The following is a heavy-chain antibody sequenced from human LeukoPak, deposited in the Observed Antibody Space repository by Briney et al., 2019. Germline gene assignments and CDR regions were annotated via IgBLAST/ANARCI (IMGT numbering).Heavy chain of an antibody. CDR1: GGSVSSGSYY. CDR3: ARTSWYYYGPGEDY. J-gene: IGHJ4*02. CDR2: IYYSGST. Sequence: SETLSLTCTVSGGSVSSGSYYWSWIRQPPGKGLEWIGYIYYSGSTNYNPSLKSRATISVDTSKNQFSLKLSSVTAADTAVYYCARTSWYYYGPGEDYWGQGTLVTVSS. D-gene: IGHD3-10*01. V-gene: IGHV4-61*01.